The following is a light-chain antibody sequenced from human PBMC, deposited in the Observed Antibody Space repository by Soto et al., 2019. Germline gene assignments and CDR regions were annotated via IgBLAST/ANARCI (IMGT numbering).Light chain of an antibody. CDR1: QSISTK. CDR2: SAS. CDR3: HQYDNWPPTWT. J-gene: IGKJ1*01. Sequence: EIVMTQSPATLSVSPGERATLSCRASQSISTKLAWYQQKPGKAPRVLIYSASTRATGIPARFSGSGSGTDFPLTFSSLQPEDFAIYYCHQYDNWPPTWTFGQGTKVDIK. V-gene: IGKV3-15*01.